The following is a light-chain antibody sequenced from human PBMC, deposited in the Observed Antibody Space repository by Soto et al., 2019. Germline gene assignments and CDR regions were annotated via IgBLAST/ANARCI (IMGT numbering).Light chain of an antibody. V-gene: IGKV3-20*01. CDR3: QQYGSSPTWT. CDR2: GAS. CDR1: QSVSSSY. Sequence: EIVLTQSPVTLSLSPVERATLSCRASQSVSSSYLAWYQQKPGQAPRLLIYGASSRATGIPDRFSGSGSGTDFTLTISRLEPEDFAVYYCQQYGSSPTWTFGQGTKVDIK. J-gene: IGKJ1*01.